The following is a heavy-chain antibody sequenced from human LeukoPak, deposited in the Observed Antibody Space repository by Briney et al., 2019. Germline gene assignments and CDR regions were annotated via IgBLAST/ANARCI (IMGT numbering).Heavy chain of an antibody. Sequence: NSGGSLRLSCAASGFTFSNAWMSWVRQAPGKGLEWVGRIKSKTDGGTTDYAAPVKGRFTISRDDSKNTLYLQMNSLKTEDTAVYYCTTDLQQWLDPFDYWGQGTLVTVPS. J-gene: IGHJ4*02. D-gene: IGHD6-19*01. CDR2: IKSKTDGGTT. CDR1: GFTFSNAW. CDR3: TTDLQQWLDPFDY. V-gene: IGHV3-15*01.